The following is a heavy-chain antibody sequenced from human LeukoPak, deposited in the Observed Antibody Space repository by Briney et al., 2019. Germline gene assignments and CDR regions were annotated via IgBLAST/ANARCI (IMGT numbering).Heavy chain of an antibody. CDR3: ARDPVYDSSGAHAFDI. Sequence: GASVKVSCKASGGTFSSYAISWVRQSPGQGLEWMGRVIPILGIANYAQKFQGRVTITADKSTSTAYMELSSLRSEDTAVYYCARDPVYDSSGAHAFDIWGQGTMVTVSS. V-gene: IGHV1-69*04. CDR1: GGTFSSYA. J-gene: IGHJ3*02. CDR2: VIPILGIA. D-gene: IGHD3-22*01.